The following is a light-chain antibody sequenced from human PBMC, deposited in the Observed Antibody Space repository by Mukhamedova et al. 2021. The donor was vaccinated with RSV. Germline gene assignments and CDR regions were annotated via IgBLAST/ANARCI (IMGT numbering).Light chain of an antibody. V-gene: IGLV3-19*01. CDR3: VLYMGSGISV. CDR2: GKN. Sequence: GQAPVLVIYGKNNRPSGIPDRFSGSSSGNTASLTITGAQAEDEADYYCVLYMGSGISVFGGGTKLTVL. J-gene: IGLJ3*02.